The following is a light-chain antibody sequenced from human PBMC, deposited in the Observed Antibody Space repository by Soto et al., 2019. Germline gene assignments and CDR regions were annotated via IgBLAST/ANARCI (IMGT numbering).Light chain of an antibody. CDR2: GAS. Sequence: EIVMTQSPATLSVSPGERATLSCRASQSVSSNLAWYQQKPGQSPRLLIYGASTRATGIPARFSGSGSGTEFPLTISSLQSEDFAVYYCQQYNSRPPMYTFGQGTKLEIK. V-gene: IGKV3-15*01. CDR3: QQYNSRPPMYT. J-gene: IGKJ2*01. CDR1: QSVSSN.